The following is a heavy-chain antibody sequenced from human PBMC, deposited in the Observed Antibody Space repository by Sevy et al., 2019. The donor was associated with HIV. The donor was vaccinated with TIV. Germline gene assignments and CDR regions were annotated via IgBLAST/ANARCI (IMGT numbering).Heavy chain of an antibody. D-gene: IGHD5-18*01. Sequence: GGSLRLSCAASGFTFSSYAMHWVRQAPGKGLEWVAVISYDGSNKYYADSVKGRFTISRDNSKNTLYLQLNSLRAEDTNVYYCARDKCGGYSYSHNNYYAYYGMDVWGQGTTVTVSS. J-gene: IGHJ6*02. CDR3: ARDKCGGYSYSHNNYYAYYGMDV. CDR2: ISYDGSNK. CDR1: GFTFSSYA. V-gene: IGHV3-30*04.